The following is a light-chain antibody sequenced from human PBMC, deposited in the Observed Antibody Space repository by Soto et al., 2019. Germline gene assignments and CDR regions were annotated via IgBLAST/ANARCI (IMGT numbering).Light chain of an antibody. Sequence: IALTQSPATVSVSPGDRVTLSCWASQNIYSNLGWYQQRPGQAPRLIIYRASARPTGIPARFSGSGSGTEFALTISSLQSEDFANYYCQQYHNLWSFGRGTKVEI. V-gene: IGKV3-15*01. CDR3: QQYHNLWS. J-gene: IGKJ1*01. CDR2: RAS. CDR1: QNIYSN.